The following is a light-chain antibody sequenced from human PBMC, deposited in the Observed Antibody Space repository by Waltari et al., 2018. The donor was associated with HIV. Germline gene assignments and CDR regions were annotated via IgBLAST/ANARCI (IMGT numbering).Light chain of an antibody. CDR3: LQYGSSPQT. CDR1: QTASSRY. CDR2: GAS. Sequence: EIVLMQSPGTLSLSPGERATLSCRASQTASSRYLAWYQQKPGQTPRLVIYGASSRATGIPDRISGGGSGTDVTLTISRLEPEDAAVYFCLQYGSSPQTFGQGTRVEIK. V-gene: IGKV3-20*01. J-gene: IGKJ1*01.